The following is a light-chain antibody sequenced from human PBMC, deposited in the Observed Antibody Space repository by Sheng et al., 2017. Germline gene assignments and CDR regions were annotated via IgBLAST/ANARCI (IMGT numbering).Light chain of an antibody. J-gene: IGLJ1*01. CDR2: NTN. CDR1: SGSVSTTYY. Sequence: QTVVTQEPSFSVSPGGTVTLTCGLSSGSVSTTYYPSWYQQTPGLAPRTLIYNTNTRSSGVPDRFSGSKSGNTASLTVSGLQAEDEADYYCSSYADSNRNVFGTGSKVTVL. CDR3: SSYADSNRNV. V-gene: IGLV8-61*01.